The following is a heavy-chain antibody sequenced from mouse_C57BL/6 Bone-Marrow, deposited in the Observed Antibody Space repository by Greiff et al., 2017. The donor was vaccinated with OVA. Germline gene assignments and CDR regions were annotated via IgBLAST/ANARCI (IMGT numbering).Heavy chain of an antibody. CDR1: GFNIKDDY. J-gene: IGHJ2*01. CDR3: TRTFFGY. V-gene: IGHV14-4*01. Sequence: VHVKQSGAELVRPGASVKLSCTASGFNIKDDYMHWVKQRPEQGLEWIGWIVPENGDTEYASKFQGKATITTDTSSNTAYLQLSSLASEDTAVYYCTRTFFGYWGQGTTLTVSS. CDR2: IVPENGDT.